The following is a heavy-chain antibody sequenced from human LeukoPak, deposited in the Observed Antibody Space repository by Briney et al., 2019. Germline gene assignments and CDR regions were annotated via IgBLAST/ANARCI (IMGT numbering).Heavy chain of an antibody. CDR3: ARVGFDVDTAMVQPFDP. CDR1: GGSISSSSYY. V-gene: IGHV4-39*07. D-gene: IGHD5-18*01. CDR2: IYYSGST. J-gene: IGHJ5*02. Sequence: SETLSLTCTVSGGSISSSSYYWGWIRQPPGEGLEWIGSIYYSGSTYYNPSLKSRVTISVDTSKNQFSLKLSSVTAADTAVYYCARVGFDVDTAMVQPFDPWGQGTLVTVSS.